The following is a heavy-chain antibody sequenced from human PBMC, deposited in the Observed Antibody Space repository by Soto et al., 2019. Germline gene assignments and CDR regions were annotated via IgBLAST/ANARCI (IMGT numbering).Heavy chain of an antibody. CDR3: AKNPGYYYDSTGYHFDY. CDR2: VSAGGLNT. CDR1: GFTFSTYA. V-gene: IGHV3-23*01. J-gene: IGHJ4*02. Sequence: HPGGSLRLSCAASGFTFSTYAMAWVRQAPGKGLEWVSVVSAGGLNTDYADPVKGRLSISRDNSKNTVSLQMNSLRAEDTAVYYCAKNPGYYYDSTGYHFDYWGQGTLVTVSS. D-gene: IGHD3-22*01.